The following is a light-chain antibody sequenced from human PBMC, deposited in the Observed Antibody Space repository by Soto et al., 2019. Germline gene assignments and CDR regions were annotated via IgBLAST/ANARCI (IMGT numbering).Light chain of an antibody. Sequence: EIMMTQSPATLSVSPGERATLSCRASQSVSSNLAWYQQKPGQAPRLLIYGASTRATGIPARFSGSGSGTEFTLTISSLQSEDFAVYYCQQYNNRPPVTFGQGTKV. J-gene: IGKJ1*01. CDR2: GAS. CDR1: QSVSSN. V-gene: IGKV3-15*01. CDR3: QQYNNRPPVT.